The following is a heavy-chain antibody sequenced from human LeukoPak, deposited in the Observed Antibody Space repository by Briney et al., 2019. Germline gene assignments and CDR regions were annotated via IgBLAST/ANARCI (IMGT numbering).Heavy chain of an antibody. J-gene: IGHJ4*02. D-gene: IGHD3-16*02. Sequence: SETLSLTCAVYGGSFSGYYWSWIRQPPGKGLEWIGEINHSGSTNYNPSLKSRVTISVDTSKNQFSLKLSSVTAADTAVYYCARESYDYVWGSYRRFEYWGQGTLVTVSS. CDR3: ARESYDYVWGSYRRFEY. CDR1: GGSFSGYY. CDR2: INHSGST. V-gene: IGHV4-34*01.